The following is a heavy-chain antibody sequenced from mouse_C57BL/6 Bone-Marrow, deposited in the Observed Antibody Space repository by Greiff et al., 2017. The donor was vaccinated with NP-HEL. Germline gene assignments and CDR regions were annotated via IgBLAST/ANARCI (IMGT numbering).Heavy chain of an antibody. CDR3: TTGGSSSYAMDY. CDR1: GFNIKDDY. CDR2: IDPENGDT. V-gene: IGHV14-4*01. Sequence: EVQVVESGAELVRPGASVKLSCTVSGFNIKDDYMHWVKQRPEQGLEWIGWIDPENGDTEYASKFQGKATITADTSSHTAYLQLSSLTSEDTAVYYCTTGGSSSYAMDYWGQGTSVTVSS. D-gene: IGHD1-1*01. J-gene: IGHJ4*01.